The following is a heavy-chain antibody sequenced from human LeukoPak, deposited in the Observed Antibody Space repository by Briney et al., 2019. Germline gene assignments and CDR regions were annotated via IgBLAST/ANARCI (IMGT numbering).Heavy chain of an antibody. D-gene: IGHD1-14*01. CDR3: ARDQQYHRPAGWFDP. J-gene: IGHJ5*02. Sequence: SETLSLTCTVSGGSFSRYFWTWIRQTPGKGLEWIGYIDHSGSTNYSPSLQSRVTISIDTSKNQFSLKLNSVTAADTAVYYCARDQQYHRPAGWFDPWGQGTLVTVSS. V-gene: IGHV4-59*01. CDR1: GGSFSRYF. CDR2: IDHSGST.